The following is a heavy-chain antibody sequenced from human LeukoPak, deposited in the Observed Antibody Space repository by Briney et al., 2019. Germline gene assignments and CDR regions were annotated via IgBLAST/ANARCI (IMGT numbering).Heavy chain of an antibody. Sequence: GESLKISCKGSGYSFTSYWIGWVRQMPGKGLEWMGIIYPGVSDTRYSPSFQGQVTISADKSISTAYLQWSSLKASDSAMYYCARTYYYDSSGYLGRDYYYYMDVWGKGTTVTVSS. D-gene: IGHD3-22*01. J-gene: IGHJ6*03. CDR1: GYSFTSYW. CDR3: ARTYYYDSSGYLGRDYYYYMDV. CDR2: IYPGVSDT. V-gene: IGHV5-51*01.